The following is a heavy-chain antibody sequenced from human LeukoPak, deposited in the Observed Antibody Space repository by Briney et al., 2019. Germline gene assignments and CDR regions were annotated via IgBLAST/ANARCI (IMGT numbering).Heavy chain of an antibody. Sequence: GSLRLSCAASGFTFSSYDMHWVRQATGKGLEWVSAIGTAGDTYYPGSVKGRFTISRENAKNSLYLQMNSLRAGDTAVYYCARGFGSWYYFDYWGQGTLVTVSS. CDR1: GFTFSSYD. D-gene: IGHD6-13*01. J-gene: IGHJ4*02. CDR3: ARGFGSWYYFDY. V-gene: IGHV3-13*01. CDR2: IGTAGDT.